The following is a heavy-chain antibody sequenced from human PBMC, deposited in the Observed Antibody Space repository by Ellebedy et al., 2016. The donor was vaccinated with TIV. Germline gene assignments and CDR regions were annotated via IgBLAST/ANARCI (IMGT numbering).Heavy chain of an antibody. J-gene: IGHJ4*02. D-gene: IGHD4-17*01. CDR2: ITGSGVST. Sequence: GGSLRLXXAASAFTFSRYAMSWVRQAPGKGLEWVSAITGSGVSTYYADSAKGRFTISRDNSKNTLYLQMNSLRAEDTAVYYCAKDIYGDPYFDYWGQGTLVTVSS. CDR1: AFTFSRYA. V-gene: IGHV3-23*01. CDR3: AKDIYGDPYFDY.